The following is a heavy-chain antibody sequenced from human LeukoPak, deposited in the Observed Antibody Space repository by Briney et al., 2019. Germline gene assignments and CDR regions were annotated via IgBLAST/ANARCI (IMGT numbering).Heavy chain of an antibody. V-gene: IGHV1-3*01. CDR1: GYTFTSYA. CDR3: TRDKTRGGILVPKP. D-gene: IGHD2-8*02. CDR2: INAGNGNK. Sequence: SVKVSCKASGYTFTSYALHWVRQAPGQRLEWMGWINAGNGNKNYATKLQGRVTMTTDTSTSTAYMELRSLRCDETAVYYCTRDKTRGGILVPKPWGQGTLVTVSS. J-gene: IGHJ5*02.